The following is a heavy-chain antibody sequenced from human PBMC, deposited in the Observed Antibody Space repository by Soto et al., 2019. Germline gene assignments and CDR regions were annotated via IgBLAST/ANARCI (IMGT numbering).Heavy chain of an antibody. Sequence: QVQVVQSGDEVKETGASVRVSCKTSGYSFTAYGISWVRQAPGQGLEGMGWISGYNGKTKYAQKVQGRVTMTTDTSTSTAYMEVRSLRSDDTAIYYCARDAPPPELRFLEWHNYDYNGMDVWGQGTTVTVSS. CDR2: ISGYNGKT. V-gene: IGHV1-18*01. CDR3: ARDAPPPELRFLEWHNYDYNGMDV. D-gene: IGHD3-3*01. CDR1: GYSFTAYG. J-gene: IGHJ6*02.